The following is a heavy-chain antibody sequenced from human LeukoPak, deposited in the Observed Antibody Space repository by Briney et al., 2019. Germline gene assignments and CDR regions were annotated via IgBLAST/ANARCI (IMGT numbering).Heavy chain of an antibody. J-gene: IGHJ4*02. CDR1: GFTFSSYA. Sequence: PGGSLRLSCAASGFTFSSYAMSWVRQAPGKGLEWVSAISGSGGSTYYADPVKGRFTISRDNSKNTLYLQMNSLRAEDTAVYYCANVLAAAGTLDYWGQGTLVTVSS. V-gene: IGHV3-23*01. D-gene: IGHD6-13*01. CDR2: ISGSGGST. CDR3: ANVLAAAGTLDY.